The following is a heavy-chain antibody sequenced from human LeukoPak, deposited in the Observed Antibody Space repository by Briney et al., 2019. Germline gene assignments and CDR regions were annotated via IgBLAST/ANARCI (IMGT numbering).Heavy chain of an antibody. Sequence: GGSLRLSCAASGFTLSSYGMTWVRQAPGKGLEWVSAISDNGGRTFYADSVKGRFTISRDNSRNTLFLQMNSLRADDTAVYYCAKEGGSYYRIFDYWGQGTLVTVSS. D-gene: IGHD1-26*01. V-gene: IGHV3-23*01. J-gene: IGHJ4*02. CDR2: ISDNGGRT. CDR1: GFTLSSYG. CDR3: AKEGGSYYRIFDY.